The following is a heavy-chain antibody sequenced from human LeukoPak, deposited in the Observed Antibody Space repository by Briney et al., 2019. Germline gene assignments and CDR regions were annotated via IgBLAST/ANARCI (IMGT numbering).Heavy chain of an antibody. D-gene: IGHD3-10*01. V-gene: IGHV3-21*01. J-gene: IGHJ6*02. Sequence: GGSLRLSCAASGFTFSIYSMNWDRQAPGKGLEWVSSISTSSYIYYTDSEKGRFTSSRDNAKNSLYLQMNSLRAEDTAVYYCARSPAEWFGELNYYYCGMDVWGQGTTVTVSS. CDR2: ISTSSYI. CDR3: ARSPAEWFGELNYYYCGMDV. CDR1: GFTFSIYS.